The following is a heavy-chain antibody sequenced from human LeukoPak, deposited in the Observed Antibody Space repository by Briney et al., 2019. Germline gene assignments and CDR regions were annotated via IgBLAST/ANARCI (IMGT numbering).Heavy chain of an antibody. CDR3: ARLLAGTLFALDY. J-gene: IGHJ4*02. D-gene: IGHD6-19*01. Sequence: ASVKVSCKASGYTLTSYGIRWVRQAPGQGLERMGWISAYNGNTNYAQKLQGRVTMTTDTSTSTAYMELRSLRSDDTAVYYCARLLAGTLFALDYWGQGTLVTVSS. CDR2: ISAYNGNT. CDR1: GYTLTSYG. V-gene: IGHV1-18*01.